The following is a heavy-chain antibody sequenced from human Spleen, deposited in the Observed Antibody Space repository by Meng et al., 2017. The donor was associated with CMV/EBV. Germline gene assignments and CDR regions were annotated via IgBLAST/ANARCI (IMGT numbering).Heavy chain of an antibody. D-gene: IGHD3-10*01. Sequence: GGSLRLSCAASGFTISTYHMNWVRQAPGKGLEWVSYISTGNTIYYTESVKGRFTISRDSAKNSLYLQMNNLRVEDTAVYYCVRGDWGSGSWGQGTLVTVSS. CDR3: VRGDWGSGS. CDR1: GFTISTYH. J-gene: IGHJ4*02. V-gene: IGHV3-69-1*01. CDR2: ISTGNTI.